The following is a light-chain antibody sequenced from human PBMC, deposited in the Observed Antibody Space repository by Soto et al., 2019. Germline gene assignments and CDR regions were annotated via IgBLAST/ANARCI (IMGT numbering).Light chain of an antibody. CDR2: ETS. CDR3: QHYNSYPFT. CDR1: QDINKF. Sequence: DIQMTQSPSSLSASVGDRVTITCRASQDINKFLAWFQQKPGKAPKPLIYETSNLQSGVPSTFSASGSGTDFTLTISSLQPDDFATYYCQHYNSYPFTFGPGTKVDLK. V-gene: IGKV1-16*01. J-gene: IGKJ3*01.